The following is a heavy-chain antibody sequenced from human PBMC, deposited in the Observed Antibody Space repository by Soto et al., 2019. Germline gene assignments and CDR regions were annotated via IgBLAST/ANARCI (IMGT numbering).Heavy chain of an antibody. V-gene: IGHV2-5*01. J-gene: IGHJ4*02. Sequence: QITLKESGPALVIPTQTLTLTCTFSGFSLSTSRVGVGWIRQPPGKALEWLALIYWNDDKRYRPSLKTRLTITKDPSKNQVVLTVTNMGPVDTATYFCAHLRFSSSSVYFDYWGQGALVTVSS. CDR2: IYWNDDK. CDR1: GFSLSTSRVG. D-gene: IGHD6-6*01. CDR3: AHLRFSSSSVYFDY.